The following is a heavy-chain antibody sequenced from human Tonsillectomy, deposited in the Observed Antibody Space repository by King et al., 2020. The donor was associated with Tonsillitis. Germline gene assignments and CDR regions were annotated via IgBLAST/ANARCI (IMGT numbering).Heavy chain of an antibody. Sequence: QLQLPESGPGLVKPSETLSLTCTVSGGSISSDNYYWGWIRQPPGKGLEWVGSLYYTGYTYHNPSLKSRVTISVDTSKNQFSLNRRALTAADTAVYFCVRHGRGVVTADFWGQGTLVSVSS. J-gene: IGHJ4*02. CDR1: GGSISSDNYY. V-gene: IGHV4-39*01. D-gene: IGHD2-21*02. CDR2: LYYTGYT. CDR3: VRHGRGVVTADF.